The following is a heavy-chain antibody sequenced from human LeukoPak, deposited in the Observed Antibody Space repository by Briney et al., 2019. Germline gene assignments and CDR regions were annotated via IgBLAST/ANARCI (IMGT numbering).Heavy chain of an antibody. D-gene: IGHD5-18*01. CDR2: INSDGSSI. J-gene: IGHJ4*02. CDR1: GITLSTYW. CDR3: ARGYDY. Sequence: GGSLRLSCAASGITLSTYWMHWVRQAPGKGLVWVSRINSDGSSISYADSVKGRFTISRDNAKNTVYLQMNGLRVEDTAMYYCARGYDYWGQGTLVTVSS. V-gene: IGHV3-74*01.